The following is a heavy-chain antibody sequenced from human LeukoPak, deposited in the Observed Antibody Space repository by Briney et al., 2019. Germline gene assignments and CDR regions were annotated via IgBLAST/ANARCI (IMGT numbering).Heavy chain of an antibody. D-gene: IGHD3-22*01. Sequence: GGSLRLSCAASGFTVSRNYMTWVRQAPGKGLEWVSVIYSGGSTYYADSVKGRFIISRDNSKNTLYLQMNSLRAEDTAVYYCAGTIVGKWAIDYWGQGTLVTVSS. CDR1: GFTVSRNY. V-gene: IGHV3-53*01. CDR2: IYSGGST. J-gene: IGHJ4*02. CDR3: AGTIVGKWAIDY.